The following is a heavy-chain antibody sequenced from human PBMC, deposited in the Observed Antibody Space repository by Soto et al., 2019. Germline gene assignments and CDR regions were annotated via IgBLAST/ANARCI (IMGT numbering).Heavy chain of an antibody. CDR3: AKDVESGWYEAFDY. V-gene: IGHV3-23*01. Sequence: GSLRLSCTASGFASSQYGMSWVRQAPGKGLEWVSSIRSFDYRTNYADSVKGRFTISRDNSKSTLSLQMNSLRAEDTAVYYCAKDVESGWYEAFDYWGPGTLVTVSS. J-gene: IGHJ4*02. D-gene: IGHD6-19*01. CDR2: IRSFDYRT. CDR1: GFASSQYG.